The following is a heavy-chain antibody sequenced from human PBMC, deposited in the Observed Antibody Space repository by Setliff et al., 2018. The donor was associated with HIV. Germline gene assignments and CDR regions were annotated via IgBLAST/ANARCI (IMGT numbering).Heavy chain of an antibody. J-gene: IGHJ4*02. CDR1: VASISSDS. CDR2: INDSGDT. CDR3: ARGGLRQWNGF. Sequence: ETLSLTCSVSVASISSDSWRWIRQSPGKGLEWIGEINDSGDTNYNPSLKSRVTISVVTSKNQFSLRLTSVTAADTGVYYCARGGLRQWNGFWGQGTLVTVSS. D-gene: IGHD3-3*01. V-gene: IGHV4-34*01.